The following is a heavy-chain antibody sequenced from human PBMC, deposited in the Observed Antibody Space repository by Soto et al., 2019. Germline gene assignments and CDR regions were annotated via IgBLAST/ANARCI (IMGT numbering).Heavy chain of an antibody. D-gene: IGHD2-15*01. CDR3: ARGPDYIDHGGWFDP. Sequence: QGQLVQSGAEVKKPGSSVKVSCKASGGTFSSYSISWVRQAPGQGLEWMGGITPLFGTTSYAQKFQGRLTITADASTSTAYMELSSLRSDDTAVYYCARGPDYIDHGGWFDPWGQGTLVTVSS. V-gene: IGHV1-69*01. CDR1: GGTFSSYS. CDR2: ITPLFGTT. J-gene: IGHJ5*02.